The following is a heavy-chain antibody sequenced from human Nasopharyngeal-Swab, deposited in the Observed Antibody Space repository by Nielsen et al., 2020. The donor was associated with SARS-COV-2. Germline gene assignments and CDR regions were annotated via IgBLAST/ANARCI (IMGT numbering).Heavy chain of an antibody. Sequence: VRQAPAKRLEWVANIKQDGSEKYYVDSVKGRFTISRDNAKNSLYLQMNSLRAEDTAVYYCARDPRSGMHYYYGMDVWGQGTTVTVSS. V-gene: IGHV3-7*03. CDR2: IKQDGSEK. CDR3: ARDPRSGMHYYYGMDV. J-gene: IGHJ6*02. D-gene: IGHD1-14*01.